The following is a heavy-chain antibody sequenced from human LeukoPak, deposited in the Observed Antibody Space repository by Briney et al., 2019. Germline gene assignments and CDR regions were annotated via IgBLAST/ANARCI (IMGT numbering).Heavy chain of an antibody. V-gene: IGHV4-59*08. CDR2: IYYSGST. J-gene: IGHJ4*02. CDR1: GGSISSYY. CDR3: ARHAFCSSTGCYPGTNFDY. Sequence: SETLSLTCAVSGGSISSYYWSWIRQPPGKGLEWIGYIYYSGSTNYNPSLKSRVTISVDTSKNQFSLKLSSVTAADTAVYYCARHAFCSSTGCYPGTNFDYWGQGTLVTVSS. D-gene: IGHD2-2*01.